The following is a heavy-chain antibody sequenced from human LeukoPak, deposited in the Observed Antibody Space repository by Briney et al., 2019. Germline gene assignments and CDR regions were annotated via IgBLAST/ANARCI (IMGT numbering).Heavy chain of an antibody. J-gene: IGHJ2*01. Sequence: PSETLSLTCTVSGGSISSYYWSWIRQPPGKELEWMGGIYYSGSTTYNTSFKSRVTILLDTTKNQYSSMLRYGATAATAAVYCAGAGALQQLLWYFYLWGRGALVTVSS. CDR2: IYYSGST. D-gene: IGHD6-13*01. V-gene: IGHV4-59*01. CDR3: AGAGALQQLLWYFYL. CDR1: GGSISSYY.